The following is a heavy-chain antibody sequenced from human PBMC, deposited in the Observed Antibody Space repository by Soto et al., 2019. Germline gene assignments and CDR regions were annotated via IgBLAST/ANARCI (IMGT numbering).Heavy chain of an antibody. Sequence: EVQLVESGGGLVQPGGSLRLSCAASGFTVSSNYMSWVRQAPGQGLEWVSVIYSGGSTYYADSVKGRFTISRDNSKNTLYLQMNSLRAEDTAVYYCARDRRGSGGAYYFDYWGQGTLVTVSS. CDR2: IYSGGST. J-gene: IGHJ4*02. CDR1: GFTVSSNY. V-gene: IGHV3-66*01. CDR3: ARDRRGSGGAYYFDY. D-gene: IGHD3-10*01.